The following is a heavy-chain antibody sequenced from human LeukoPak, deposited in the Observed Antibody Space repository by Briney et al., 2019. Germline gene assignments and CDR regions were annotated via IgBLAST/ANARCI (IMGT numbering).Heavy chain of an antibody. J-gene: IGHJ3*02. CDR2: IYTSGST. CDR3: AGHYDSSGPMGYRI. D-gene: IGHD3-22*01. V-gene: IGHV4-61*02. Sequence: SQTLSLTCTVSGGSISSGSYFWSWIRQPAGKGLEWIGRIYTSGSTKYNPSLKSRVTISVDTSRNQFSLKLSSVTAADTAVYYCAGHYDSSGPMGYRIWGQGTMVTVSS. CDR1: GGSISSGSYF.